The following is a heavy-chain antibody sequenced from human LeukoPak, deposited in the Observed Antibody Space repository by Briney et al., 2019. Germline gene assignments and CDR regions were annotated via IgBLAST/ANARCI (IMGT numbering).Heavy chain of an antibody. CDR1: GFTFSSYS. J-gene: IGHJ5*02. D-gene: IGHD1-26*01. Sequence: PGGSLRLSCAASGFTFSSYSMNWVRQAPGKGLEWVSGISGDGGGTYYADSVVGRFTISRDNSKDTLDLPMNNLRDEDTAIYSCAQETSGTYISWGQGTLVTVSS. V-gene: IGHV3-23*01. CDR2: ISGDGGGT. CDR3: AQETSGTYIS.